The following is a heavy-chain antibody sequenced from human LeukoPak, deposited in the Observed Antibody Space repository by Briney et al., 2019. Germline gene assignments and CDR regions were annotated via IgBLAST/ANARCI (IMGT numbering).Heavy chain of an antibody. V-gene: IGHV1-2*02. J-gene: IGHJ4*02. Sequence: ASVKVSCKASGYTFTGYYMHWVRQAPGQSLEGMGWINPNSGGTNYAQKFQGRVTMNRDTSISTAYMELSRLRSDDTAVYYCARAVDTVATIQDFVPFDYWGQGTLVTVSS. CDR3: ARAVDTVATIQDFVPFDY. D-gene: IGHD5-12*01. CDR1: GYTFTGYY. CDR2: INPNSGGT.